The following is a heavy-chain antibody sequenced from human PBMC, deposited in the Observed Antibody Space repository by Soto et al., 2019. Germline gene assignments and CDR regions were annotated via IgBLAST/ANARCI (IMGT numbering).Heavy chain of an antibody. V-gene: IGHV4-59*08. CDR2: IYYSGST. D-gene: IGHD2-15*01. CDR3: ARPYCSGGSCYFYAFDI. J-gene: IGHJ3*02. Sequence: SETLSLTCTVSGGSISSYYWSWIRKPPGKGLEWIGYIYYSGSTNYNPSLKSRVTISVDTSKNQFSLKLSSVTAADTAVYYCARPYCSGGSCYFYAFDIWGQGTMVTVSS. CDR1: GGSISSYY.